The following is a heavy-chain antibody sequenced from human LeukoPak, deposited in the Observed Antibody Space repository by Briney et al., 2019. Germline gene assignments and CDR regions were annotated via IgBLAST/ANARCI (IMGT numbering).Heavy chain of an antibody. CDR3: GHRRESFDYHGVDV. CDR1: GLSLSTVGVG. CDR2: TYWNGDK. V-gene: IGHV2-5*01. Sequence: SGPTLVKPTQTLTLTCTFSGLSLSTVGVGVVWIRQPPGKALEWLGVTYWNGDKRYNPSLASRLTITKDTSKNQEVLTLTNMDPVDTATYYCGHRRESFDYHGVDVWGQGTTVTVSS. J-gene: IGHJ6*02. D-gene: IGHD2/OR15-2a*01.